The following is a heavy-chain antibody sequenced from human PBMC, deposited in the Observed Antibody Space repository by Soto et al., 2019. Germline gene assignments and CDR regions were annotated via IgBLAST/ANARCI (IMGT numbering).Heavy chain of an antibody. D-gene: IGHD3-3*01. CDR2: IYTSGST. J-gene: IGHJ6*02. V-gene: IGHV4-4*07. Sequence: SETLSLTCTVSGGSISSYYWSWIRQPAGKGLEWIGRIYTSGSTNYNPSLKSRVTMLVDTSKNQFSLKLSSVTAADTAVYYCVWTPPHYYYGMDVRGQGTTVTVSS. CDR3: VWTPPHYYYGMDV. CDR1: GGSISSYY.